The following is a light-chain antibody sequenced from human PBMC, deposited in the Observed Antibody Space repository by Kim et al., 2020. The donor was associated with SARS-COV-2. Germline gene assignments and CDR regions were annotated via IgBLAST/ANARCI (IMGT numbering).Light chain of an antibody. V-gene: IGKV1-5*03. CDR2: KAS. Sequence: GARVTITCRASQNVNKWVAWYQQKPGQAPKLLIYKASTLETGGPSRFSGSGSGTEYTLTISSLQAEDFATYYCQQYNTYSPTFGQGTKVDIK. J-gene: IGKJ1*01. CDR3: QQYNTYSPT. CDR1: QNVNKW.